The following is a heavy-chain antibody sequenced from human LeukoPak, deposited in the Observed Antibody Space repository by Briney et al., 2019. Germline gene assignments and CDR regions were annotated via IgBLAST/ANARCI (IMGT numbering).Heavy chain of an antibody. V-gene: IGHV4-59*12. Sequence: PSETLSLTCTVSGGSITSYYWSWIRQPPGKGLEWIGYIYYSGSTNYNPSLKSQVTISVDTSKNQFSLKLSSVTAADTAVYYCARCGWLVRSFDYWGQGTLVTVSS. CDR3: ARCGWLVRSFDY. J-gene: IGHJ4*02. CDR1: GGSITSYY. CDR2: IYYSGST. D-gene: IGHD6-19*01.